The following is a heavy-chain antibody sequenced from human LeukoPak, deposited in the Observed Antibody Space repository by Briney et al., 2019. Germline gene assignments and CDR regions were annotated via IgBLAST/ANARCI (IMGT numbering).Heavy chain of an antibody. CDR1: GYSFTSYW. Sequence: GESLKIPCKASGYSFTSYWIGWVRQMPGKGLEWMGIIYPGDSDTRYSPSFQGQVTISADKSISTAYLQWSSLKASDTAMYYCARLALAVPAADAFDIWGQGTMVTVSS. CDR3: ARLALAVPAADAFDI. J-gene: IGHJ3*02. D-gene: IGHD6-19*01. CDR2: IYPGDSDT. V-gene: IGHV5-51*01.